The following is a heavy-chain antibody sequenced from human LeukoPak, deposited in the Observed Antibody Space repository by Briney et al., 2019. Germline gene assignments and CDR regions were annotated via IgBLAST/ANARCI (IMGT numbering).Heavy chain of an antibody. D-gene: IGHD6-19*01. J-gene: IGHJ4*02. CDR2: IYTSGST. V-gene: IGHV4-4*07. CDR3: ARDLRAVAGTYFDY. CDR1: GGSISSYY. Sequence: SETLSLTCTVSGGSISSYYWSWIRQPAGKGLEWIGRIYTSGSTNYNPSLKSRVTMSVDTSKNQFSLKLSSVTAADTAVYYCARDLRAVAGTYFDYWGQGTLVTVSS.